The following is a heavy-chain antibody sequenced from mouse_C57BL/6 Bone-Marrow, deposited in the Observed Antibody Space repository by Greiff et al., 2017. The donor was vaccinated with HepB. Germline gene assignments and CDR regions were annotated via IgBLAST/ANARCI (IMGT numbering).Heavy chain of an antibody. Sequence: EVQGVESGGGLAQPGGSLSLSCAASGFTFTDYYMSWVRQPPGKALEWLGFIRNKANGYTTEYSASVKGRFTISRDNSQSILYLQMNALRAEDSATYYCARWGTTVVADYWGQGTTLTVSS. J-gene: IGHJ2*01. CDR3: ARWGTTVVADY. V-gene: IGHV7-3*01. D-gene: IGHD1-1*01. CDR2: IRNKANGYTT. CDR1: GFTFTDYY.